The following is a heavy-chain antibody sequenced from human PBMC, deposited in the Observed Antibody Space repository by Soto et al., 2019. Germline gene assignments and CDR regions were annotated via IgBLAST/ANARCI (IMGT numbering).Heavy chain of an antibody. Sequence: QVQLVQSGAEVKKPGASVKVSCKASGYTFTSYDINWVRQATGQGLEWMGWMNPNSGNTGYAQQFQGRVTMTRNTSIRTAYMELRRLRPEDTAVYYCARGHRSGVDAFDIWGQGTMVTVSS. J-gene: IGHJ3*02. D-gene: IGHD3-10*01. CDR3: ARGHRSGVDAFDI. CDR1: GYTFTSYD. CDR2: MNPNSGNT. V-gene: IGHV1-8*01.